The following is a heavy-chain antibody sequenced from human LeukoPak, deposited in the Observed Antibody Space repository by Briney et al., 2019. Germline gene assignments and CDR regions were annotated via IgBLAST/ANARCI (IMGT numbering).Heavy chain of an antibody. CDR1: GGSISSYY. J-gene: IGHJ4*02. Sequence: AETLSLTRTVSGGSISSYYWSWIRQPPGKGLEWIGYIYYSGSTNYNPSLKSRVTISVDTSKNQFSLKLSSVTAADTAVYYCASGGSGGNYYFDYWGQGTLVTVSS. D-gene: IGHD3-10*01. CDR3: ASGGSGGNYYFDY. CDR2: IYYSGST. V-gene: IGHV4-59*01.